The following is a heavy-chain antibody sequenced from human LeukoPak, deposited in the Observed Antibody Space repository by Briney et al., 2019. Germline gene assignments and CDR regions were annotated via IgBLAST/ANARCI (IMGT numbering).Heavy chain of an antibody. V-gene: IGHV4-39*01. CDR3: ARRDLGYCSSTSCQSSYYFDY. CDR1: GGSISSSSYY. CDR2: IYYSGST. Sequence: PSETLSLTCTVSGGSISSSSYYWGWIRQPPGKGLEWIGSIYYSGSTYYNPSLKSRVTISVDTSKNQFSLKLSSVTAADTAVYYCARRDLGYCSSTSCQSSYYFDYWGQGTLVTASS. J-gene: IGHJ4*02. D-gene: IGHD2-2*01.